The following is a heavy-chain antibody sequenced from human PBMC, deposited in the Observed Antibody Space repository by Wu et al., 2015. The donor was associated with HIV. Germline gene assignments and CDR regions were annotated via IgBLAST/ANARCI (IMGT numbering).Heavy chain of an antibody. CDR2: IIPLFGTA. CDR3: ALQGDMSAAGDWFDP. CDR1: GGTFSRYA. Sequence: QVQLVQSGAEVKKPGSSVKVSCKASGGTFSRYAINWVRQAPGQGLEWMGRIIPLFGTANYAQKFQGRVILIADESTATAYMELSSLRSEDTAVYYCALQGDMSAAGDWFDPWGQGTLVTVSS. D-gene: IGHD6-13*01. J-gene: IGHJ5*02. V-gene: IGHV1-69*13.